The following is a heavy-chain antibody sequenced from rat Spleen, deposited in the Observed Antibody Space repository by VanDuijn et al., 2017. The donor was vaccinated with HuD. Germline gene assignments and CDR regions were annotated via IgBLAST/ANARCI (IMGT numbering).Heavy chain of an antibody. CDR2: INTGSGGT. J-gene: IGHJ2*01. CDR1: GYTFTSYY. CDR3: ARSGINPFDY. Sequence: QVQLQQSGVELAKPGSSVKISCKASGYTFTSYYISWIKQTTGQGLEYIGYINTGSGGTNYNEKFKGKATLTVDKSSSTAFKQLSSLTPDDSAVYYCARSGINPFDYWGQGVMVTVSS. V-gene: IGHV1-43*01. D-gene: IGHD3-8*01.